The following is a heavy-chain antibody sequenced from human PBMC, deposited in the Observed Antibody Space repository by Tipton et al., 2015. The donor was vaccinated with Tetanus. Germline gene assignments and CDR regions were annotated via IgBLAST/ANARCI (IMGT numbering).Heavy chain of an antibody. Sequence: TLSLTCTVSGGSIRGGTFYWGWIRQPPGKGLEWIGSIYYYSGSTYYNSPLKSRVTISLDTSKNQFSLKMTSVTAADTAVYYCARQADNWFDPWGQGTLVVVSS. CDR2: IYYYSGST. CDR3: ARQADNWFDP. CDR1: GGSIRGGTFY. V-gene: IGHV4-39*01. J-gene: IGHJ5*02.